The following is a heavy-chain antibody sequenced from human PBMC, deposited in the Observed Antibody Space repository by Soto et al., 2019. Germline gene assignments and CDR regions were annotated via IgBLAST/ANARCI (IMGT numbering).Heavy chain of an antibody. Sequence: QVQLQESGPGLVKPSQTLSLTCTVSGGSISSGGYYWSWIRQHPGKGLEWIGYIYYSGSTYYNPSLKSRVTISVDPYKNKCYLKLNSVTAAETAVYYCATTYSSSWTFDYWGQGTLVTVSS. J-gene: IGHJ4*02. CDR2: IYYSGST. D-gene: IGHD6-13*01. CDR3: ATTYSSSWTFDY. CDR1: GGSISSGGYY. V-gene: IGHV4-31*03.